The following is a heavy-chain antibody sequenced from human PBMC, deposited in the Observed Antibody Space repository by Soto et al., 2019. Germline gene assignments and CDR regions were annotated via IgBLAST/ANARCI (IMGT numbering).Heavy chain of an antibody. Sequence: QVQLVQSGAEVKKPGASVKVSCKASGYTFTSYYMHWVRQAPGQGLEWMGIINPSGGSTSYAQKFQCRVTMTRDTSTSTVYMELSSLRSEDTAVYYSARGVAVAGGDNWFDPWGQGTLVTVSS. CDR3: ARGVAVAGGDNWFDP. V-gene: IGHV1-46*01. CDR1: GYTFTSYY. CDR2: INPSGGST. J-gene: IGHJ5*02. D-gene: IGHD6-19*01.